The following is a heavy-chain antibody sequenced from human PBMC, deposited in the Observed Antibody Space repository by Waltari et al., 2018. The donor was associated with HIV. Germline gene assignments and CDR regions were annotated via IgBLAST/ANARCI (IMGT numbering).Heavy chain of an antibody. Sequence: EEQLVESGGGLVQPGGPLRLSCAASGFTFNRPWMTWLRQAPGKGLEWVGNIKEDGSEIYYVDSVPGRFTISRDNTKNSVYLQVNSLRVDDTAVYYCARLQWATQSVDHWGQGTLVTVSS. CDR1: GFTFNRPW. CDR3: ARLQWATQSVDH. V-gene: IGHV3-7*01. J-gene: IGHJ5*02. D-gene: IGHD4-4*01. CDR2: IKEDGSEI.